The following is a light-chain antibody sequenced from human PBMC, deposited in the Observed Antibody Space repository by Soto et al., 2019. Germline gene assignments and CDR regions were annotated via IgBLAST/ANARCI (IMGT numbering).Light chain of an antibody. CDR1: SSDVGAYRF. CDR2: EVS. J-gene: IGLJ1*01. Sequence: QSALTQPASVSGSPGQSITISCTGTSSDVGAYRFVFWYQHHPGKAPKLIIYEVSHRPSGISDRFSGSKSGNTASLTISGLQPEDEADYYCTSYTSTSHYVFGTGTKLTVL. CDR3: TSYTSTSHYV. V-gene: IGLV2-14*01.